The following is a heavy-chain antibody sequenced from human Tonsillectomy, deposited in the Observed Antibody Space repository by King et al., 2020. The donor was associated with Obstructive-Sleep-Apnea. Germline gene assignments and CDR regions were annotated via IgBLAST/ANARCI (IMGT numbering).Heavy chain of an antibody. J-gene: IGHJ4*02. CDR2: IYHSRST. Sequence: VQLQESGPGLVKPSGTLSLTCAVSCGSISNSNWWSWVRQPPGEGLEGIGEIYHSRSTNFNPSLKSRVPISVDQSKNQFSLKLSSVTAADTAVYYCARTVGANDYWGQGTLVTVSS. CDR1: CGSISNSNW. CDR3: ARTVGANDY. D-gene: IGHD1-26*01. V-gene: IGHV4-4*02.